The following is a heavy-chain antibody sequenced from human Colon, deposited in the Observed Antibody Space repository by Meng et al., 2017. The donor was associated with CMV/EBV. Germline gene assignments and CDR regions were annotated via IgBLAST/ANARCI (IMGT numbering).Heavy chain of an antibody. J-gene: IGHJ6*02. D-gene: IGHD2-2*02. CDR1: GFTFNDYA. CDR3: AKDFVPAAIRSGGMDV. CDR2: ITWNSANI. V-gene: IGHV3-9*01. Sequence: LSLTCAASGFTFNDYAMHWVRQAPGKGLEWVPGITWNSANIDYADSVKGRFTISRDNAKNSLYLQMNSLRDEDTAVYYCAKDFVPAAIRSGGMDVWGQGTTVTVSS.